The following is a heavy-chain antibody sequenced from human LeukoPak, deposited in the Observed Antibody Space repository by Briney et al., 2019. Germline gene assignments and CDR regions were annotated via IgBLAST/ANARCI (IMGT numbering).Heavy chain of an antibody. CDR2: INPSSGGT. V-gene: IGHV1-2*06. D-gene: IGHD2-15*01. Sequence: ASVKVSCKASGYTFTGYYMHWVRQAPGQGLEWMGRINPSSGGTNYAQKFQGRVTMTRDTSISTAYMELSRLRSDDTAVYYCARSGPYCSGGSCYRSGWFDPWGQGTLVTVSS. CDR3: ARSGPYCSGGSCYRSGWFDP. J-gene: IGHJ5*02. CDR1: GYTFTGYY.